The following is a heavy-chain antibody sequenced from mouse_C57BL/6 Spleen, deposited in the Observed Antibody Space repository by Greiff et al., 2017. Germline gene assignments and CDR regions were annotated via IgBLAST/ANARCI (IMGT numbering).Heavy chain of an antibody. CDR1: GFTFSDYG. Sequence: EVQVVESGGGLVKPGGSLKLSCAASGFTFSDYGMHWVRQAPEKGLEWVAYISSGSSTFYYADTVKGRFTISRDNAKNTLFLQMTSLRSEDTAMYYCARPVGFAYWGQGTLVTVAA. CDR2: ISSGSSTF. CDR3: ARPVGFAY. J-gene: IGHJ3*01. V-gene: IGHV5-17*01.